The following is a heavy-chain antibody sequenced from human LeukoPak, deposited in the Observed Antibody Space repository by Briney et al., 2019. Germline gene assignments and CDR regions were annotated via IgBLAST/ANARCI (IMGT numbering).Heavy chain of an antibody. Sequence: SVKVSCKASGGTFSSYAISWVRQAPGQGLEWMGGIIPIFGTANYAQKFQGRVTITADESTSTAYMELSRLRSDDTAVYYCARDGYYDTNGYSDNWGQGTLVTVSS. CDR1: GGTFSSYA. J-gene: IGHJ4*02. D-gene: IGHD3-22*01. CDR3: ARDGYYDTNGYSDN. V-gene: IGHV1-69*13. CDR2: IIPIFGTA.